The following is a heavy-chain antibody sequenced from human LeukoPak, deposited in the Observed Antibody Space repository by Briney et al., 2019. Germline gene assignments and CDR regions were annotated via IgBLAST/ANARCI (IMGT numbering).Heavy chain of an antibody. D-gene: IGHD3-10*01. J-gene: IGHJ4*02. CDR3: ARIGFGEFHFDY. CDR2: IIPIFGTA. Sequence: SSVKVSCKASGGTFSSYAISWVRQAPGQGLEWMGGIIPIFGTANYARKFQGRVTITADESTSTAYMELSSLRSEDTAVYYCARIGFGEFHFDYWGQGTLVTVSS. CDR1: GGTFSSYA. V-gene: IGHV1-69*01.